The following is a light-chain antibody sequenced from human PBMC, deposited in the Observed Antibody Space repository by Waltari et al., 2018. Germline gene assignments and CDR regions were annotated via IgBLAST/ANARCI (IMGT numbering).Light chain of an antibody. CDR1: SSDVGFYNY. V-gene: IGLV2-14*01. J-gene: IGLJ3*02. Sequence: QSALTQPASVSGSPGQSITISCTGTSSDVGFYNYFSWYQQHPGKAPKLMIYDVSERPSGVSSRFSGSKSGNTASLTISGLQAEDEADYYCNSYAGSSSWVFGGGTKLTVL. CDR2: DVS. CDR3: NSYAGSSSWV.